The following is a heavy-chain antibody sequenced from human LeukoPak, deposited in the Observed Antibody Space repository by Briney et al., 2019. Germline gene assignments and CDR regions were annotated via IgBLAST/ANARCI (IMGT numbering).Heavy chain of an antibody. CDR2: ISAYNGNT. D-gene: IGHD3-10*01. V-gene: IGHV1-18*01. Sequence: ASVKVSCKASGGTFSSYAISWVQQAPGQGLEWMGWISAYNGNTNYAQKLQGRVTMTTDTSTSTAYMELRSLRSDDTAVYYCARDAYYYGSGSFDYWGQGTLVTVSS. J-gene: IGHJ4*02. CDR1: GGTFSSYA. CDR3: ARDAYYYGSGSFDY.